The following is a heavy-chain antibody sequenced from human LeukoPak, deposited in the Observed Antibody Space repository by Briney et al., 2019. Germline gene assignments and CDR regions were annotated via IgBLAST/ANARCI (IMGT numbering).Heavy chain of an antibody. V-gene: IGHV1-69*04. CDR2: IIPILGIA. CDR3: ARSPRYYDSSGYYNAFDI. Sequence: SVKVSCKASGGTFSSYAISWVRQAPGQGLEWMGRIIPILGIANYAQKFQGRVTITADKSTSTAYMELSSLRSEDTAVYYCARSPRYYDSSGYYNAFDIWGQGTVVTVSS. CDR1: GGTFSSYA. D-gene: IGHD3-22*01. J-gene: IGHJ3*02.